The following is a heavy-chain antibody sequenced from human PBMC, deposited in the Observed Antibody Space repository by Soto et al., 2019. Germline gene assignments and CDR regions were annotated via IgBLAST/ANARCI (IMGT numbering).Heavy chain of an antibody. CDR2: VGSSGNTK. V-gene: IGHV3-48*03. Sequence: EVQLVESGGGLEQPGGSLRLSCAASGFTLSNSEMNWVRQAPGKGLEWVSYVGSSGNTKYCADSVKGRFTISRDNAKKSLYLQMNSLRAEDTAVYYCARGLEYYFKPGVFDIWGQGTMVTVSS. CDR3: ARGLEYYFKPGVFDI. CDR1: GFTLSNSE. J-gene: IGHJ3*02. D-gene: IGHD1-26*01.